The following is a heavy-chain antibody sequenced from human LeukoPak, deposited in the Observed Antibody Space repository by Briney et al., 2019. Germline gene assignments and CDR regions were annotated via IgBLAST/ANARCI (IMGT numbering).Heavy chain of an antibody. Sequence: SGGSLRLSCAASGFTFNSYAMSWVRQAPGKGLEWVSYISSSGSTIYYADSVKGRFTISRDNAKNSLYLQMNSLRAEDTAVYYCARRHGSGLDYWGQGTLVTVSS. V-gene: IGHV3-48*04. J-gene: IGHJ4*02. CDR1: GFTFNSYA. CDR2: ISSSGSTI. D-gene: IGHD3-10*01. CDR3: ARRHGSGLDY.